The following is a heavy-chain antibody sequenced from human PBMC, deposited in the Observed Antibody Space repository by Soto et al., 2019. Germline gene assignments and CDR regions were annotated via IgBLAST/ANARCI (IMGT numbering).Heavy chain of an antibody. Sequence: VETGGGLIQPGGSLRLSCAASGFTVSSNYMSWVRQAPGKGLEWVSVIYSGGSTYYADSVKGRFTISRDNSKNTLYLQMNSLRAEDTAVYYCARDPDYYDSSGYQGDYWGQGTLVTVSS. CDR1: GFTVSSNY. V-gene: IGHV3-53*02. CDR2: IYSGGST. D-gene: IGHD3-22*01. CDR3: ARDPDYYDSSGYQGDY. J-gene: IGHJ4*02.